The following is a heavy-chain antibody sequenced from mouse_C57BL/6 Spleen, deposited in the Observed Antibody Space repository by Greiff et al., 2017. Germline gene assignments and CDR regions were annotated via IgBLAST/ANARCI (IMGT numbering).Heavy chain of an antibody. D-gene: IGHD2-3*01. CDR2: IYPGDGDT. J-gene: IGHJ3*01. CDR1: GYAFSSSW. CDR3: AREKIYDPFY. Sequence: SGPELVKPGASVKISCKASGYAFSSSWMNWVKQRPGKGLEWIGRIYPGDGDTNYNGKFKGKATLTADKSSSTAYMQLSSLTSEDSAVYFCAREKIYDPFYWGQGTLVTVSA. V-gene: IGHV1-82*01.